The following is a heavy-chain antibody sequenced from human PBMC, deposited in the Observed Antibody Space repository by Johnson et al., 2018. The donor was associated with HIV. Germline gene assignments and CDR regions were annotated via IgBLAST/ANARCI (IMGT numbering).Heavy chain of an antibody. CDR2: IKQDGSEK. CDR1: GFIFSRYW. V-gene: IGHV3-7*01. J-gene: IGHJ3*02. Sequence: VQLVESGGGLVQPGGSLRLSCAASGFIFSRYWMSWVRQAQGQGLEWVANIKQDGSEKYYVYSVEGRFTISRDNAKNALYLQMSSMRAEDTSMYYCTGGWYNLSAFDIWGQGTMVTVSS. D-gene: IGHD6-19*01. CDR3: TGGWYNLSAFDI.